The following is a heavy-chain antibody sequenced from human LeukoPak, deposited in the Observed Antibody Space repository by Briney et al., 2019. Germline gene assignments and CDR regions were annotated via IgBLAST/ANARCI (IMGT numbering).Heavy chain of an antibody. J-gene: IGHJ4*02. D-gene: IGHD6-13*01. V-gene: IGHV3-74*01. CDR2: ISSDGITT. CDR1: GFTFSTSW. Sequence: GGSLRLSCATSGFTFSTSWMHWVRQAPGEGLVWVSRISSDGITTTYADSVKGRFTISRDNAKNTLYLQMNSLRVEDTAVYYCARVRSSSWYDYWGQGALVTVSS. CDR3: ARVRSSSWYDY.